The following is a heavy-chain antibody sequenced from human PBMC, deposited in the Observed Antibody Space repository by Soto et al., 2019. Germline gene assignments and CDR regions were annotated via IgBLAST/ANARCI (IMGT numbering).Heavy chain of an antibody. CDR3: ARLHSASYHSPLRY. CDR1: GYSFTNYW. Sequence: GESLKISCKGSGYSFTNYWIGLVRQMPGKGLEWMGIIYPGDSDTRYSPSFQGQVTISADRSISTAYVQWSSLKASDTAMYYCARLHSASYHSPLRYWGQGTLVTVSS. D-gene: IGHD1-26*01. CDR2: IYPGDSDT. V-gene: IGHV5-51*01. J-gene: IGHJ4*02.